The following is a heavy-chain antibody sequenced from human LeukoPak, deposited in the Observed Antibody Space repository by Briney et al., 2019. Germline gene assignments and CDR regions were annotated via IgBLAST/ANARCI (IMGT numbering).Heavy chain of an antibody. CDR1: GGSISSYY. CDR2: IYYSGST. J-gene: IGHJ2*01. Sequence: SDTLSLTCTVSGGSISSYYWSWIRQPPGKGLEWNGYIYYSGSTNYNPSLKSRVTISVDTSKNQFSLKLSSVTAADTAVYYCARLPYSSGLIAYWYFDLWGRGTLVTVSS. D-gene: IGHD6-25*01. CDR3: ARLPYSSGLIAYWYFDL. V-gene: IGHV4-59*08.